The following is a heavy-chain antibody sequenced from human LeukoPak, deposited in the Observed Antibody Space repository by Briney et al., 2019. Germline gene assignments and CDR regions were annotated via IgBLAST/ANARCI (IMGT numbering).Heavy chain of an antibody. J-gene: IGHJ5*02. CDR1: GGSISSSNW. Sequence: SETLSLTCAVSGGSISSSNWWSWVRQPPGKGLEWIGEIYHSGSTNYNPSLKSRVTISVDKSKNQFSLKLSSVTAADTAVYYCARGRWLRPGWFDPWGQGTLVTVSS. V-gene: IGHV4-4*02. CDR3: ARGRWLRPGWFDP. CDR2: IYHSGST. D-gene: IGHD5-12*01.